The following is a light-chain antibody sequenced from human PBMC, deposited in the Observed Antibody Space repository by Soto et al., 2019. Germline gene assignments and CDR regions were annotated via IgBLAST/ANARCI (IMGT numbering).Light chain of an antibody. CDR1: QTINNC. CDR2: DAS. Sequence: DIQMTQSPSTLSASVGETATITCRASQTINNCLAWYQQKPGKAPKLLISDASRLEPGVPSRFSGSGSGTEFTLSINSLQPDDIATYYCQQCYIYWTFGQGTKVDIK. CDR3: QQCYIYWT. J-gene: IGKJ1*01. V-gene: IGKV1-5*01.